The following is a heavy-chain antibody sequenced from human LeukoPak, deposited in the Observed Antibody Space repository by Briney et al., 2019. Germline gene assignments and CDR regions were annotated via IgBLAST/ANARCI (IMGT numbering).Heavy chain of an antibody. Sequence: SQTLSLTCNVSGGSIKSGEYCWSWVRQPPGKGLEWIGYIYYSGSTFYNPSLKSRVSISGDTSKNQFSLKVSSVTAADTAVYYCASGAWASKSDSWGQGIVVTVSS. D-gene: IGHD4-11*01. J-gene: IGHJ4*02. CDR3: ASGAWASKSDS. V-gene: IGHV4-30-4*08. CDR2: IYYSGST. CDR1: GGSIKSGEYC.